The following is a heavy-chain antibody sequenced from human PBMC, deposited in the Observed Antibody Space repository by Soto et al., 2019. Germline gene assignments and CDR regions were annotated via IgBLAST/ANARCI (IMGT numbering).Heavy chain of an antibody. D-gene: IGHD1-26*01. CDR3: AKEAGRELLRGRAFDI. V-gene: IGHV3-9*01. Sequence: ESGGGLVQPGRSLRLSCAASGFTFDDYAMHWVRQAPGKGLEWVSGISWNSGSIGYADSVKGRFTISRDNAKNSLYLQMNSLRAEDTALYYCAKEAGRELLRGRAFDIWGQGTMVTVSS. CDR2: ISWNSGSI. CDR1: GFTFDDYA. J-gene: IGHJ3*02.